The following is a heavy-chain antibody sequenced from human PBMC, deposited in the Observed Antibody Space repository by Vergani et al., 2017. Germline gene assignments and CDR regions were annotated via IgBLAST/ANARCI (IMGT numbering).Heavy chain of an antibody. CDR2: IYYSGST. V-gene: IGHV4-59*08. D-gene: IGHD3-9*01. CDR1: GGSISSYY. Sequence: QVQLQESGPGLVKPSETLSLTCTVSGGSISSYYWSWIRQPPGKGLEWIGYIYYSGSTNYNPSLKSRVTISVDTSKNQFSLKLSSVTAADTAVYYCARLGPYYDILTGYYGGNWFDPWGQGTLVTVSS. CDR3: ARLGPYYDILTGYYGGNWFDP. J-gene: IGHJ5*02.